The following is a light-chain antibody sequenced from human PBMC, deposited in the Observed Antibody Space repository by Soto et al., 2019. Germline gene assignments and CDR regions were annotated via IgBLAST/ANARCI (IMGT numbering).Light chain of an antibody. CDR3: QHYGTSLCT. Sequence: EIVLTQSPGTLSLSPGERATLSCRASQSVSSSYLAWYQQRPGQAPRLLIFGASNRATGIPDRFSGSGSGEDFTLTISRLEPEDFAVYYCQHYGTSLCTFGQGTTVEIK. J-gene: IGKJ1*01. V-gene: IGKV3-20*01. CDR1: QSVSSSY. CDR2: GAS.